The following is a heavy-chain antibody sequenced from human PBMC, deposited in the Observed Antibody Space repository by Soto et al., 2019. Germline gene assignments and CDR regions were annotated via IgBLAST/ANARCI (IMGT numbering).Heavy chain of an antibody. D-gene: IGHD1-26*01. V-gene: IGHV2-70*01. CDR1: GFSLITSGMC. Sequence: GPTLVHPTQALTLTCTFSGFSLITSGMCVSWIRQPPGKALEWLALIDWDDDKYYSTSLKTRLTISKDTSKNQVVLTMTNMDPVDTATYYCARSGIVGAPFDYWGQGTLVTVSS. CDR2: IDWDDDK. CDR3: ARSGIVGAPFDY. J-gene: IGHJ4*02.